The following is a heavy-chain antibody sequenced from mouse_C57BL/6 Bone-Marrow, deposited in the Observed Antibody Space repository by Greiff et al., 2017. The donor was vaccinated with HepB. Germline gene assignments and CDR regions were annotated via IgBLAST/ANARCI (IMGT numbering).Heavy chain of an antibody. V-gene: IGHV1-64*01. CDR1: GYTFTSYW. D-gene: IGHD2-14*01. CDR2: IHPNSGST. Sequence: VQLQQPGAELVKPGASVKLSCKASGYTFTSYWMHWVKQRPGQGLEWIGMIHPNSGSTNYNEKFKSKATLTVDKSSSTAYMQLSSLTSEDTAVYYCARDYRGYAMDYWGQGTSVTVSS. CDR3: ARDYRGYAMDY. J-gene: IGHJ4*01.